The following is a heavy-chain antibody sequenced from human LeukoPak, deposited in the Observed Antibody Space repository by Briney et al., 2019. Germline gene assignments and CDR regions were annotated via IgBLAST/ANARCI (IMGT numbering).Heavy chain of an antibody. Sequence: GASVKVSCKASGYTFTRYGISWVRQAPGPGLEWMGWISAYIGNTNYAQKPQGRVIMTTDTSTSTAYMELRSLRSEDTAVYYCAIGYCRGGSCDDEPGDAFDIWGQGTMVAVSS. D-gene: IGHD2-15*01. CDR2: ISAYIGNT. V-gene: IGHV1-18*01. CDR3: AIGYCRGGSCDDEPGDAFDI. CDR1: GYTFTRYG. J-gene: IGHJ3*02.